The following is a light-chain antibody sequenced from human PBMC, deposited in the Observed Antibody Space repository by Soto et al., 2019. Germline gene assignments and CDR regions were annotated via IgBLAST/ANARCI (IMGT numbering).Light chain of an antibody. V-gene: IGKV3-15*01. CDR3: QQSTGWPLT. CDR1: QNVYTN. J-gene: IGKJ1*01. Sequence: EIVMTQSPATLSVSPGERATLSCRASQNVYTNVAWYQQRPGQAPRLLIYSASTRATGIPARFSGSGSGTEFTLTISSLQSEDFEVYYCQQSTGWPLTFGQGTEVEIK. CDR2: SAS.